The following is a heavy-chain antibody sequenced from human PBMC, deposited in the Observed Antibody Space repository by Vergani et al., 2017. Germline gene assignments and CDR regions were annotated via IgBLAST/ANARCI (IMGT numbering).Heavy chain of an antibody. CDR1: GGSFSGYY. D-gene: IGHD6-13*01. Sequence: QVQLQQWGAGLLKPSETLSLTCAVSGGSFSGYYWSWIRQPPGKGLEWIGEINHSGSTNYNPSLKSRVTISVDTSKNQFSLKLSSVTAADTAVYYCARGPAAGSGDYWGQGTLVTVSS. V-gene: IGHV4-34*01. CDR2: INHSGST. J-gene: IGHJ4*02. CDR3: ARGPAAGSGDY.